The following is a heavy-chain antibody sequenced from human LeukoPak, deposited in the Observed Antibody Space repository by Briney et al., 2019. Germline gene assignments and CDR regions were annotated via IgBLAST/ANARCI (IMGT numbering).Heavy chain of an antibody. CDR1: GGSISSYY. CDR3: ARWGSITTARFDY. J-gene: IGHJ4*02. Sequence: SETLSLTCTVSGGSISSYYWSWIRQPPGKGLEWIWYIYYSGSTNYNPSLKSRVTISVDTSKNQFSLELSSVTAADTAVYYCARWGSITTARFDYWGQGTLVTVSS. CDR2: IYYSGST. V-gene: IGHV4-59*01. D-gene: IGHD3-16*01.